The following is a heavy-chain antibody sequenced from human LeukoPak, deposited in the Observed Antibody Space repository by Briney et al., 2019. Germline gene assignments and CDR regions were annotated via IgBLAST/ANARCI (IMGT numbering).Heavy chain of an antibody. J-gene: IGHJ6*03. CDR1: GYTFTGYY. V-gene: IGHV1-2*02. D-gene: IGHD6-19*01. Sequence: GASVKVSCKASGYTFTGYYMHWVRQAPGQGLEWMGWINPNSGGTNYAQKFQGRVTMTRDTSISTAYMELSRLRSDDTAVYYCARVPGTLAGLNYYMDVWGKGTTVTVSS. CDR2: INPNSGGT. CDR3: ARVPGTLAGLNYYMDV.